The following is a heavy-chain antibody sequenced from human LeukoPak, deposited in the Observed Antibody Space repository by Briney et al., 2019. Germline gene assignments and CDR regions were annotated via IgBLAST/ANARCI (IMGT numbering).Heavy chain of an antibody. CDR1: GFTFSDYY. J-gene: IGHJ3*02. V-gene: IGHV3-11*04. CDR2: ISSSGSTI. Sequence: GGSLRLSCAASGFTFSDYYMSWIRQAPGKGLEWVSYISSSGSTIYYADSVKGRFTISRDNAKNSLYLQMNSLRAEDTAVYCCARDPGQWLVLRNDALDIWGQGTMVTVSS. CDR3: ARDPGQWLVLRNDALDI. D-gene: IGHD6-19*01.